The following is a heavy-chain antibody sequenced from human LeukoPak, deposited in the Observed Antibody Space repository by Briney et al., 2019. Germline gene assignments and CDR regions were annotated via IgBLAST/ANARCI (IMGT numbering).Heavy chain of an antibody. CDR1: GGSISSGDYY. CDR2: IYYSGST. J-gene: IGHJ4*02. Sequence: SETLSLTCTVSGGSISSGDYYWSWIRQPPGKGLEWIGYIYYSGSTYYNPSLKSRVTISVDTSKNQFSLKLSSVTAADTAVYYCTRVYYYDNSGYGKDYFDYWGQGTLVTVSS. CDR3: TRVYYYDNSGYGKDYFDY. D-gene: IGHD3-22*01. V-gene: IGHV4-30-4*01.